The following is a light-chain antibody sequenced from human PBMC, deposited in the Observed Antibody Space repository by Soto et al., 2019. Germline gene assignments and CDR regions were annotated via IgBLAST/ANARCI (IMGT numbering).Light chain of an antibody. CDR1: SSNIGAGYD. CDR2: GNS. CDR3: QSYDRSLSGWV. J-gene: IGLJ3*02. V-gene: IGLV1-40*01. Sequence: QSVLTQPPSVSGAPGQRVTISCTGSSSNIGAGYDVHWYQQLPGTAPKLLIYGNSNRPSGVPDRFSGSKSGTSASLAITGLQAEDEADYYCQSYDRSLSGWVFGGGTKVTVL.